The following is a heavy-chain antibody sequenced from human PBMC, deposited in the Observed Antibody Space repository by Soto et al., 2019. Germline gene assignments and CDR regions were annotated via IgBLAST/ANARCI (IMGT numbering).Heavy chain of an antibody. D-gene: IGHD5-12*01. CDR3: ARVTTRMATISWFDP. V-gene: IGHV1-69*01. Sequence: QVQLVQSGAEVKKPGSSVKVSCKASGGTFSRNTFSWVRQAPGQGLEWMGGIIPIFTTANYAQKFQGRVTITADESTSTAYMELSSLRSEDTAVYYCARVTTRMATISWFDPWGQGTLVTVSS. CDR2: IIPIFTTA. J-gene: IGHJ5*02. CDR1: GGTFSRNT.